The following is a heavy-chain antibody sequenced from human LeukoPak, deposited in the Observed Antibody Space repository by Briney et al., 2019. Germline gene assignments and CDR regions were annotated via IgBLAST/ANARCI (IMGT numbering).Heavy chain of an antibody. J-gene: IGHJ5*02. V-gene: IGHV4-4*02. D-gene: IGHD2-2*01. Sequence: PSETLSLTCAVSGGSISSSYWWSWIRQPPGKGLEWIGEIYHSGSTNYNLSLKSRVTISVDKSKNQFSLKLNSVTAADTAVYYCARDYCTSTTGPNWFDPWGQGTLVTVSS. CDR1: GGSISSSYW. CDR3: ARDYCTSTTGPNWFDP. CDR2: IYHSGST.